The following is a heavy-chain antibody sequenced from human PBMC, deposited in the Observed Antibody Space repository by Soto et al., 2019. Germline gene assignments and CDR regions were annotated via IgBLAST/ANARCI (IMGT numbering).Heavy chain of an antibody. CDR2: ISSTGSTP. CDR3: ARGQQLVANWLDP. CDR1: GFPFSDSY. D-gene: IGHD6-6*01. V-gene: IGHV3-11*01. J-gene: IGHJ5*02. Sequence: GGSLRLSCAASGFPFSDSYMAWIRQASGKGLEEIATISSTGSTPYYADSVKGRFTISRDNAQNSLYLEMNNLRAEDTAVYYCARGQQLVANWLDPWGQGILVTVSS.